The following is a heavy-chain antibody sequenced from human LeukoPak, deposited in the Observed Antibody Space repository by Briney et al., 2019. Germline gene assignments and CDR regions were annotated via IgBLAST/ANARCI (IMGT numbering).Heavy chain of an antibody. CDR1: GYSISSGYY. CDR2: IYYSGST. V-gene: IGHV4-38-2*02. J-gene: IGHJ4*02. D-gene: IGHD3-22*01. CDR3: ARESSGHTFDY. Sequence: SETLSLTCTVSGYSISSGYYWGSIRQPPGKGLEWIGSIYYSGSTYYNPSLKSRVTISVDTSKNQFSLKLSSVTAADTAVYYCARESSGHTFDYWGQGTLVTVSS.